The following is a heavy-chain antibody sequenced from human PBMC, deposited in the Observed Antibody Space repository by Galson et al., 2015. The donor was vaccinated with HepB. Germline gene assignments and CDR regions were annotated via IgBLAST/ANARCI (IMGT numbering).Heavy chain of an antibody. CDR2: ISWNSGSI. CDR3: AKDLVPSGATIKYYGMDV. Sequence: SLRLSCAASGFTFDDYAMHWVRHAPGKGLEWVSGISWNSGSIGYADSVKGRFTISRDNAKNSLYLQMNSLRAEDTALYYCAKDLVPSGATIKYYGMDVWGQVTTVTVSS. CDR1: GFTFDDYA. D-gene: IGHD5-12*01. J-gene: IGHJ6*02. V-gene: IGHV3-9*01.